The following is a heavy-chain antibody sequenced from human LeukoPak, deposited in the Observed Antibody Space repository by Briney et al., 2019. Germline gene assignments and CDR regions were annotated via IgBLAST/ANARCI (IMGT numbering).Heavy chain of an antibody. J-gene: IGHJ2*01. CDR2: IIPIFGTA. D-gene: IGHD4-11*01. CDR3: AKRPVNGWYFDL. Sequence: GASVKVSCKASGGTFSSYAISWVRQAPGQGLEWMGGIIPIFGTANYAQKFQGRVTITADESTSTAYMELSSLRSEDTALYYCAKRPVNGWYFDLWGRGTLVTVSS. CDR1: GGTFSSYA. V-gene: IGHV1-69*13.